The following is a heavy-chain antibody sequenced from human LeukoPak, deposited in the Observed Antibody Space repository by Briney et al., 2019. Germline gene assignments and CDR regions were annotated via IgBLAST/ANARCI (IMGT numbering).Heavy chain of an antibody. Sequence: SETLSLTCAVSGNSISNTYYWGWIRQPPGKELEWIGSIYNSGSTHYNPSLKSRVTISVDTSKNQFSLKLNSVTAADTAVYYCARNSSGNYFDYWGQGTLVTVST. CDR1: GNSISNTYY. CDR3: ARNSSGNYFDY. J-gene: IGHJ4*02. CDR2: IYNSGST. V-gene: IGHV4-38-2*01. D-gene: IGHD1-26*01.